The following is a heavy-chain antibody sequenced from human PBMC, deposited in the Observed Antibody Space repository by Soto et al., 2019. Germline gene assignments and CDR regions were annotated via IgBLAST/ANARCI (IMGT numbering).Heavy chain of an antibody. CDR1: GGSISSSSYY. D-gene: IGHD1-1*01. CDR3: ARQAPQRGNDAVLWFDP. CDR2: IYYSGST. J-gene: IGHJ5*02. Sequence: QLQLQESGPGLVKPSETLSLTCTVSGGSISSSSYYWGWIRQPPGKGLEWIGSIYYSGSTYYNPSLKSRVTISVDTSKNQFSLKLSSVTAADTAVYYCARQAPQRGNDAVLWFDPWGQGTLVTVSS. V-gene: IGHV4-39*01.